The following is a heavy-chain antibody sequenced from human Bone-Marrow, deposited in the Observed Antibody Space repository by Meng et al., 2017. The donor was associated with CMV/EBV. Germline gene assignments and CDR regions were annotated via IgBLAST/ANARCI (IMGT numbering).Heavy chain of an antibody. Sequence: CKASGGTFNSHAMSWVRQTPGQGLEWMGGINPIFGTANYGQKFQGRVTIRVDKSTNTAYLALSSLTSEDTATYYCAASKYAIAPRQDYWGHGTLVTVSS. CDR1: GGTFNSHA. J-gene: IGHJ4*01. V-gene: IGHV1-69*06. CDR3: AASKYAIAPRQDY. CDR2: INPIFGTA. D-gene: IGHD6-6*01.